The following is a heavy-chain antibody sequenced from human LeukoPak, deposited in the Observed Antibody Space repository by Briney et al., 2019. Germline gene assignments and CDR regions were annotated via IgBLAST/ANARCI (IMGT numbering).Heavy chain of an antibody. Sequence: PGGSLRLSCAASGFTFDDYGMSWVRQAPGKGLEWVSGINWNGGSTGYADSVKGRFTISRDNAKNSLYLQMNSLRAEDTALYYCARGMHSYYYYYYMDVWGKGTTVTVSS. V-gene: IGHV3-20*04. CDR1: GFTFDDYG. CDR2: INWNGGST. CDR3: ARGMHSYYYYYYMDV. J-gene: IGHJ6*03.